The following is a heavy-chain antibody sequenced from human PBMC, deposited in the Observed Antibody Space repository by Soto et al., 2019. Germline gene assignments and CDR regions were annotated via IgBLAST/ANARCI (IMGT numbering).Heavy chain of an antibody. V-gene: IGHV1-18*01. CDR3: AREPPRATAGLNYFDP. CDR1: GYTFINFG. J-gene: IGHJ5*02. Sequence: QVQLVQSGTEVKKPGASVKVSCKTSGYTFINFGIGWVRQAPGQGLEWMGWISPFNGHTHYAQKFQGRVSLTTDTSTSTAVLELRSLTYDDTAVYYCAREPPRATAGLNYFDPWGQGTLVTVSS. CDR2: ISPFNGHT. D-gene: IGHD6-13*01.